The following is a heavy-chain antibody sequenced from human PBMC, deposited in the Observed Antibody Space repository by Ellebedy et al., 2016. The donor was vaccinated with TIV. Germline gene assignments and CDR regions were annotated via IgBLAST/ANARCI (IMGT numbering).Heavy chain of an antibody. D-gene: IGHD1-1*01. CDR2: TYPDDSDT. CDR3: ARQSLDGAYYFDH. CDR1: GYRFTTYW. V-gene: IGHV5-51*01. Sequence: GESLKISXEGSGYRFTTYWIGWVRRMPGKGLEWMGITYPDDSDTRYSPSIQGQVTISADKSISTAYLQWSSLKASDTAMYYCARQSLDGAYYFDHWGQGTLVTVTS. J-gene: IGHJ4*02.